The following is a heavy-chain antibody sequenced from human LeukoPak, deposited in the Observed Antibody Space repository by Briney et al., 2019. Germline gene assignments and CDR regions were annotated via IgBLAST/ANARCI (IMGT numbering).Heavy chain of an antibody. Sequence: SPRLSSAASGLTFSSYSMNSVREAPGNGRGWGSYISSSIITIYSAESVKGRFTISRDNAKHSLYLQMTSLRAEYTAVYYCASEGQGDYDFDYWGQGTLVTVSS. CDR3: ASEGQGDYDFDY. CDR2: ISSSIITI. J-gene: IGHJ4*02. V-gene: IGHV3-48*01. D-gene: IGHD4-17*01. CDR1: GLTFSSYS.